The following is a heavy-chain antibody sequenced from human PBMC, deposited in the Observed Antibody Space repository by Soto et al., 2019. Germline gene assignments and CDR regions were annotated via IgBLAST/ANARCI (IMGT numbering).Heavy chain of an antibody. CDR2: VYPSGIT. CDR3: AKTRYDDWCFDL. CDR1: GGSISRYY. J-gene: IGHJ4*02. Sequence: SEPLSLTCPVSGGSISRYYWSWVRQPPGKGLEWIGEVYPSGITNYNPSLQSRVTISGDRSKDQFFLKLTSVAAGDTAVFFWAKTRYDDWCFDLWGRGTPVTVSS. D-gene: IGHD3-9*01. V-gene: IGHV4-34*03.